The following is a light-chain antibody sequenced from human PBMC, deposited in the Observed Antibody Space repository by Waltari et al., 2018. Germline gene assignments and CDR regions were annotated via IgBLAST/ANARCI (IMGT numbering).Light chain of an antibody. CDR2: NVS. CDR3: LQATRFPRT. J-gene: IGKJ1*01. V-gene: IGKV2-24*01. Sequence: DVVMTQTPLSSPVTLGQLASISCTSSESLVHSNGNTYLIWLQQRPGQPPRPLIYNVSNRFSGVPDRFSGSGAGTDFTLRISKVEAEDVGVYYCLQATRFPRTFGQGTKVEIK. CDR1: ESLVHSNGNTY.